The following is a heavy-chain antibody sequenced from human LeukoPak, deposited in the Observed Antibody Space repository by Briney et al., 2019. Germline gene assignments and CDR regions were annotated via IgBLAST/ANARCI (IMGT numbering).Heavy chain of an antibody. CDR2: LNPSRGTT. CDR1: GYNFSSYY. D-gene: IGHD3-16*01. Sequence: ASVTLSCKASGYNFSSYYIQWVRQAPGQGLEGMGLLNPSRGTTAYAPKFQGRVTMTRDTSSNTVYMELRGLRSDDTAIYYCARDATRGIGGSYDLDFWGQGSLVTVSS. J-gene: IGHJ4*02. CDR3: ARDATRGIGGSYDLDF. V-gene: IGHV1-46*01.